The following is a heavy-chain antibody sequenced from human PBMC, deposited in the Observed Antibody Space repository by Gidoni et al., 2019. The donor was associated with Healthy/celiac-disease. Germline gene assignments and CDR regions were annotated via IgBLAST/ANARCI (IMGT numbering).Heavy chain of an antibody. Sequence: EVQLLESGGGLVQPGGSLRLSCADSGFTFSSYAMSWVRQAPGKGLGWVSAISGSGGSTYYADSVKGRFTISSDNSKNTLYLQMNSLRAEDTAVYYCAKDTTPQENGYFDYWGQGTLVTVSS. CDR1: GFTFSSYA. D-gene: IGHD2-2*01. CDR3: AKDTTPQENGYFDY. V-gene: IGHV3-23*01. J-gene: IGHJ4*02. CDR2: ISGSGGST.